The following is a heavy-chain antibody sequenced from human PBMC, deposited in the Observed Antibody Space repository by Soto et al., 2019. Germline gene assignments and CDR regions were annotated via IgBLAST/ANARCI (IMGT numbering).Heavy chain of an antibody. J-gene: IGHJ4*02. V-gene: IGHV3-30*03. CDR2: ISYDGSNK. D-gene: IGHD6-6*01. CDR3: ARSMAGSSLDY. CDR1: GFTFSSYG. Sequence: PGGSLRLSCAASGFTFSSYGMHWVRQAPGKGLEWVAVISYDGSNKYYADSVKGRFTISRDNSKNTLYLQMNSLRAEDTAVYYCARSMAGSSLDYWGQGTLVTVSS.